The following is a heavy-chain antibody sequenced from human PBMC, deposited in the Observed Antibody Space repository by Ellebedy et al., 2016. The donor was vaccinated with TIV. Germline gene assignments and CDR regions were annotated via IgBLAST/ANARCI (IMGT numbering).Heavy chain of an antibody. J-gene: IGHJ5*01. CDR3: AKEVVGGTKMSPWFDS. V-gene: IGHV3-23*01. Sequence: GESLKISCIASGITSTTYGMSWVRQAPGKGLEWVSSISGSGMTYYADSVRGRFSISRDNSKDTLYLQMNSLTGEDTAVYYCAKEVVGGTKMSPWFDSWGQGTLVTVSS. D-gene: IGHD2-15*01. CDR1: GITSTTYG. CDR2: ISGSGMT.